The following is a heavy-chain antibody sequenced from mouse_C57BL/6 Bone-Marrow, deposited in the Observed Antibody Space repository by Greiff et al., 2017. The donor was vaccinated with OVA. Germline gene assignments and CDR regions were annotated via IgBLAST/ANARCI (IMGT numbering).Heavy chain of an antibody. CDR3: ARRDYYGSSYAMDY. Sequence: VQLQQSGAELVRPGTSVKVSCTASGFAFTNYLIYWVQQRPGQGLEWIGVINPGGGGTNYNEKFKGKATMTADKASSTVYMQLSSLTSEDSAVYFCARRDYYGSSYAMDYWGQGTSVTVSS. CDR2: INPGGGGT. D-gene: IGHD1-1*01. J-gene: IGHJ4*01. CDR1: GFAFTNYL. V-gene: IGHV1-54*01.